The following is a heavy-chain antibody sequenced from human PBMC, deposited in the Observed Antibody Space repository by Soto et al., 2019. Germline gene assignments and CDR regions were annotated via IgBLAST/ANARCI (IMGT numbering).Heavy chain of an antibody. Sequence: QVQLVQSGAEVKKPGSSVKVSCKASGGTFSSYTISWVRQAPGQGLEWMGRIIPILGIANYAQKFQGRVTITADKSTSTAYTELSSLRSEDTAVYYCARVGLRYFDWLPYNWFDPWGQGTLVTVSS. D-gene: IGHD3-9*01. V-gene: IGHV1-69*02. CDR1: GGTFSSYT. CDR2: IIPILGIA. CDR3: ARVGLRYFDWLPYNWFDP. J-gene: IGHJ5*02.